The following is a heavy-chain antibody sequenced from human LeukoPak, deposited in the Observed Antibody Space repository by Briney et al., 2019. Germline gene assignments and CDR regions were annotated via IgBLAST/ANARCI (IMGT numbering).Heavy chain of an antibody. CDR1: GGTFSSYA. J-gene: IGHJ4*02. CDR3: ARDPGGYSGYEKGDDY. V-gene: IGHV1-69*04. Sequence: SVKVSCKASGGTFSSYAISWVRQAPGQGLEWMGRIIPILGIANYAQKFQGRVTITADKSTSTAYMELSSLRSEDTAVYYCARDPGGYSGYEKGDDYWGRGTLVTVSS. CDR2: IIPILGIA. D-gene: IGHD5-12*01.